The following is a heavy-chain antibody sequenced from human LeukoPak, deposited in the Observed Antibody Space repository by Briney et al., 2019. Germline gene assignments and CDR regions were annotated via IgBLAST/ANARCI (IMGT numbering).Heavy chain of an antibody. CDR3: FTGSAYYYDP. J-gene: IGHJ5*02. D-gene: IGHD3-22*01. Sequence: PGGSLRLSCAASGFTFSRYAMHWVRQAPGKGLEWVAVTSPDGNEKYYADSVKGRFTISRDNSKNTVFLQMNSLSTEDTAVYSCFTGSAYYYDPWGQGTLVTVSS. CDR2: TSPDGNEK. V-gene: IGHV3-30*01. CDR1: GFTFSRYA.